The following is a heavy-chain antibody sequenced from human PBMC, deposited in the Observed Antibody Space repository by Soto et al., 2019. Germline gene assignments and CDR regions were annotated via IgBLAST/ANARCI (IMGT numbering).Heavy chain of an antibody. Sequence: GGSLRLSCTASGFTFSSYEIPWVRQAPGKGPEWVSRISTDGTTTTYADSVKGRFTISRDNAQNTLHLQMNSLRAEDTAVYYCAKRPGLRGSSWYHFDSWGQGTLDTVSS. D-gene: IGHD3-16*02. CDR2: ISTDGTTT. CDR1: GFTFSSYE. V-gene: IGHV3-74*01. CDR3: AKRPGLRGSSWYHFDS. J-gene: IGHJ4*02.